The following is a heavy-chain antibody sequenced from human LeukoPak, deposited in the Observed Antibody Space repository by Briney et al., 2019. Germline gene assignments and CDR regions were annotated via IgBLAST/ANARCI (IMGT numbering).Heavy chain of an antibody. V-gene: IGHV3-7*01. Sequence: PGGSLRLSCVASGFTFGKYWMSWVRQAPGKGLEWVANIKLDGSEKNYVDSVKGRFTISRDNTKNSLYLQMNNLRAEDTAVYYCARDRTTYSGSSCGYWGQGTLVTVSS. CDR3: ARDRTTYSGSSCGY. CDR1: GFTFGKYW. D-gene: IGHD1-26*01. CDR2: IKLDGSEK. J-gene: IGHJ4*02.